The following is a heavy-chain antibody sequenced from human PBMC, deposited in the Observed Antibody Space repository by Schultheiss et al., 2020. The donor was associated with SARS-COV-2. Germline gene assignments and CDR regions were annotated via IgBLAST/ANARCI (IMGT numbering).Heavy chain of an antibody. CDR1: GGSLSNDY. V-gene: IGHV4-38-2*02. CDR3: ARGWELLG. J-gene: IGHJ4*02. CDR2: IYLSGST. D-gene: IGHD1-26*01. Sequence: SETLSLTCTVSGGSLSNDYWSWIRQPPGKGLEWIGSIYLSGSTYYNPSLKSRVTISVDTSKNQFSLKLSSVTAADTAVYYCARGWELLGWGQGTLVTVSS.